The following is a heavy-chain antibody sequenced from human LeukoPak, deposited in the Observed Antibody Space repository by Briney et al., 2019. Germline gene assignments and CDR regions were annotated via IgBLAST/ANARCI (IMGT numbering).Heavy chain of an antibody. V-gene: IGHV4-59*08. D-gene: IGHD1-26*01. CDR1: GGSISSYY. CDR3: ARHGNGRLPDY. CDR2: IYYSGST. Sequence: SETLSLTCTVSGGSISSYYWSWIRQPPGEGLEWGGYIYYSGSTNYNPSLKSRVTISVDTSKNQFSLKLSSVTAADTAVYYCARHGNGRLPDYWGQGTLVTVSS. J-gene: IGHJ4*02.